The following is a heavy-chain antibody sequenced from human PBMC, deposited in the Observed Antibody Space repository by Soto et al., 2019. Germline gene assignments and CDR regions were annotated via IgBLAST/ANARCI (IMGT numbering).Heavy chain of an antibody. CDR2: ISHSGDT. Sequence: WGWIRQPPGKELEWIGTISHSGDTYYNPSLKSRVTISIDTAKNHLSLILSSVTAADTATYYCTRIYCTTTSCFINGMDVWGQGTTVTVSS. D-gene: IGHD2-2*01. V-gene: IGHV4-38-2*01. J-gene: IGHJ6*02. CDR3: TRIYCTTTSCFINGMDV.